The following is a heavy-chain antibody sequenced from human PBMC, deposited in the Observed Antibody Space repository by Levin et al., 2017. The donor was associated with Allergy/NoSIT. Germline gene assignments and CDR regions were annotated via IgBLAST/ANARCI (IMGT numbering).Heavy chain of an antibody. J-gene: IGHJ4*02. D-gene: IGHD6-13*01. CDR2: ISSSSSTI. CDR3: ARDLSGSSWYALDY. V-gene: IGHV3-48*01. CDR1: GFTFSSYS. Sequence: GESLKISCAASGFTFSSYSMNWVRQAPGKGLEWVSYISSSSSTIYYADSVKGRFTISRDNAKNSLYLQMNSLRAEDTAVYYCARDLSGSSWYALDYWGQGTLVTVSS.